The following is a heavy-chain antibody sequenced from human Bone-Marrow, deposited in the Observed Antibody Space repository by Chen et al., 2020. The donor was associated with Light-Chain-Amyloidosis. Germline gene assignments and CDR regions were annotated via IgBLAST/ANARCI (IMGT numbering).Heavy chain of an antibody. Sequence: QVQLVESGGGVVQPGGSLRLSCAAYGFTFNTYPMHWVRQATGKGLDWLAVIAFDGSSKYYAEAVRGRFTISRDNSKDTLYLQMNSLGVEETALYYCARVYDDSSGYYASFFEHWGQGNLVTVSS. CDR2: IAFDGSSK. V-gene: IGHV3-30*04. D-gene: IGHD3-22*01. CDR3: ARVYDDSSGYYASFFEH. J-gene: IGHJ4*02. CDR1: GFTFNTYP.